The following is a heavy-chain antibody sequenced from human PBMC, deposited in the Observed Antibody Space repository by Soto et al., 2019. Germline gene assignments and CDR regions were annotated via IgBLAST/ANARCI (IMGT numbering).Heavy chain of an antibody. CDR1: GYTLTELS. CDR2: FDPEDGET. V-gene: IGHV1-24*01. Sequence: ASVKVSCKVSGYTLTELSMHWVRQAPGKGLEWMGGFDPEDGETIYAQKFQGRVTMTEDTSTDTAYMELSSLRSEDTAVYYCATTIMITFGGVISNRAPGAFDIWGQGTMVTVSS. D-gene: IGHD3-16*02. J-gene: IGHJ3*02. CDR3: ATTIMITFGGVISNRAPGAFDI.